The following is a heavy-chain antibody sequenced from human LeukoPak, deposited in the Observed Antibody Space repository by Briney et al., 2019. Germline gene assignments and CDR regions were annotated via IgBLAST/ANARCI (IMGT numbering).Heavy chain of an antibody. CDR2: IYYSGST. CDR3: ARGDYYYGMDV. Sequence: SETLSLTCTVSGGSISSYYWSWIRQPPGKGLEWIGYIYYSGSTNYNPSLKSRVTISVDTSKNQFSLKLSSVTAADTAVYYCARGDYYYGMDVWGQGTTVTVSS. V-gene: IGHV4-59*01. J-gene: IGHJ6*02. CDR1: GGSISSYY.